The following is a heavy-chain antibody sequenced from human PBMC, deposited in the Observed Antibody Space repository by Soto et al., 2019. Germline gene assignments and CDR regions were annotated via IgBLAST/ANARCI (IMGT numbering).Heavy chain of an antibody. J-gene: IGHJ4*01. CDR1: SGSIGSSNW. D-gene: IGHD3-3*01. V-gene: IGHV4-4*02. CDR2: IYHSGST. CDR3: ARVPLHYDFWSGGYRPGYFEH. Sequence: PSVTLSLTCVIRSGSIGSSNWWSWVGQNPGKGLEWIGEIYHSGSTNYNPSLKSRVTISVDKSKNQFSLKLSSVTAADTAVYYCARVPLHYDFWSGGYRPGYFEHWGHGTLVTVSS.